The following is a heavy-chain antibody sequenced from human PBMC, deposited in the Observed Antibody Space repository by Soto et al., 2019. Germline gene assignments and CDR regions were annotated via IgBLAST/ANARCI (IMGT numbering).Heavy chain of an antibody. V-gene: IGHV3-23*01. CDR1: GFTFSSYA. CDR2: ISGSGGST. CDR3: AKEVAVAGAALGYYFDY. Sequence: GGSLRLSCAASGFTFSSYAMSWVRQAPGKGLEWVSAISGSGGSTYYADSVKGRFTISRDNSKNTLYLQMNSLRAEDTAVYYCAKEVAVAGAALGYYFDYWGQGTLVTVSS. D-gene: IGHD6-19*01. J-gene: IGHJ4*02.